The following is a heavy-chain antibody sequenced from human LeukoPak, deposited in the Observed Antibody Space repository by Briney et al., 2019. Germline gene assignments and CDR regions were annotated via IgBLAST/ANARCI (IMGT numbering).Heavy chain of an antibody. Sequence: PSETLSLTCTVSGGSISSGGYCWSWIRQPPGKGLEWIGYIYHSGSTYYNPSLKSRVTISVDRSKNQFSLKLSSVTAADTAVYYCARVGIVGATGAFDIWGQGTMVTVSS. CDR2: IYHSGST. J-gene: IGHJ3*02. CDR1: GGSISSGGYC. D-gene: IGHD1-26*01. CDR3: ARVGIVGATGAFDI. V-gene: IGHV4-30-2*01.